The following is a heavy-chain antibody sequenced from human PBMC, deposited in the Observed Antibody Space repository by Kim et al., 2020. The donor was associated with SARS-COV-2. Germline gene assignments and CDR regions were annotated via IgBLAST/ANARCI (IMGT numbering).Heavy chain of an antibody. D-gene: IGHD6-13*01. CDR3: ARDSEQQLVPNYYYYYGMDV. CDR1: GYTFTSYY. CDR2: INPSGGST. V-gene: IGHV1-46*01. Sequence: ASVKVSCKASGYTFTSYYMHWVRQAPGQGLEWMGIINPSGGSTSYAQKFQGRVTMTRDTSTSTVYMELSSLRSEDTAVYYCARDSEQQLVPNYYYYYGMDVWGQGTTVTVSS. J-gene: IGHJ6*02.